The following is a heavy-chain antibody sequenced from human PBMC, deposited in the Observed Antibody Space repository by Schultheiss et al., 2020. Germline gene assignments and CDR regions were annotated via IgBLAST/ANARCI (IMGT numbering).Heavy chain of an antibody. CDR2: INHSGST. CDR1: GGSISSSSYY. CDR3: ATHYYRGAFDI. Sequence: SETLSLTCTVSGGSISSSSYYWGWIRQPPGKGLEWIGEINHSGSTYYNPSLKSRVTISVDTSKNQFSLKLSSVTAADTAVYYCATHYYRGAFDIWGQGTMVTVSS. V-gene: IGHV4-39*01. D-gene: IGHD3-22*01. J-gene: IGHJ3*02.